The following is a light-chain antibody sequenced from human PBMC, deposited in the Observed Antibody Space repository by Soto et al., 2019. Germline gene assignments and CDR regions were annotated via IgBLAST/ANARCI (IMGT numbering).Light chain of an antibody. CDR3: QQYTGPPTT. V-gene: IGKV3-11*01. Sequence: EIVLTQSPATLSLSPGERATLSCRASQSVTSYLAWYQQKPGQAPRLLIYDVSNRASGIPARFSGSGSETDFTLTISSLEPEDSAVYFCQQYTGPPTTFGQGTRLETK. J-gene: IGKJ5*01. CDR1: QSVTSY. CDR2: DVS.